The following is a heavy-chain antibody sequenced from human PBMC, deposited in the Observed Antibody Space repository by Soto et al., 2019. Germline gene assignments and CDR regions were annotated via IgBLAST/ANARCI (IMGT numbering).Heavy chain of an antibody. V-gene: IGHV4-31*03. D-gene: IGHD2-21*01. CDR2: ISYSGST. Sequence: SETLSLTCTVSGVSVSSAGYYWTWIRQPPGKGLEWMGYISYSGSTYYNPSLKSRITISLDTSKSQFSLKLTSVTAADTAVYYCVRFVNYYYYVVDVWGQGTTVTVSS. J-gene: IGHJ6*02. CDR3: VRFVNYYYYVVDV. CDR1: GVSVSSAGYY.